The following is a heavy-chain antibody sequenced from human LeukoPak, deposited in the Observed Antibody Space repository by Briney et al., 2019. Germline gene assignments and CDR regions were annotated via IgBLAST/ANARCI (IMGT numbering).Heavy chain of an antibody. J-gene: IGHJ4*02. CDR3: AKDLIQTIVGATLDDY. CDR2: ISGSGGST. CDR1: GFTFSSYA. Sequence: GGSLRPSCAASGFTFSSYAMSWVRQAPGKGLEWVSAISGSGGSTYYADSVKGRFTISRDNSKNTLYLQMNSLRAEDTAVYYCAKDLIQTIVGATLDDYWGQGTLVTVSS. V-gene: IGHV3-23*01. D-gene: IGHD1-26*01.